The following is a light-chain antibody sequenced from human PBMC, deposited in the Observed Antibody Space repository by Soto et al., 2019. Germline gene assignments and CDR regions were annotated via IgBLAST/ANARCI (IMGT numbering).Light chain of an antibody. CDR3: CSYAGSGTYV. Sequence: QSVLTQPASVSGSPGQSITISCTGTSSDVGSYNLVSWYQHHPGEAPKLMIYEGSKRPSGVSNRFSGSKSGNTASLTISGLQAGDETDYYCCSYAGSGTYVFGTGTKLTVL. CDR1: SSDVGSYNL. J-gene: IGLJ1*01. V-gene: IGLV2-23*01. CDR2: EGS.